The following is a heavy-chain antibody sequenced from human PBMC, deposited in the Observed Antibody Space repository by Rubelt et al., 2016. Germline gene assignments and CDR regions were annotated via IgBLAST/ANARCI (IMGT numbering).Heavy chain of an antibody. Sequence: QVQLQQWGAGLLKPSETLSLTCAVYGGSFSGYYWSWIRQPPGKGLEWIGEINHSGSTNYNPSLKSRVTISVDTSKNQFPLKLRSGTAADTAVYYCARGESYCSGGSCLDWFDPWGQGTLVTVSS. D-gene: IGHD2-15*01. V-gene: IGHV4-34*01. CDR1: GGSFSGYY. CDR3: ARGESYCSGGSCLDWFDP. CDR2: INHSGST. J-gene: IGHJ5*02.